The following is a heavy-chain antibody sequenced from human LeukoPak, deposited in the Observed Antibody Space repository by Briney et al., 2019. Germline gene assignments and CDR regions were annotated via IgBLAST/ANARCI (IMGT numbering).Heavy chain of an antibody. D-gene: IGHD1-1*01. J-gene: IGHJ4*02. CDR2: LNLDGSDK. V-gene: IGHV3-7*03. CDR1: GFTFSESW. Sequence: GGSLRLSCVVSGFTFSESWMSWVRQAPGKGLGWVASLNLDGSDKYYVDSVKGRFTIPRDNAKNSLYLQMDSLRVEDTAVYYCAKGKRYPDYWGQGTLVTVSS. CDR3: AKGKRYPDY.